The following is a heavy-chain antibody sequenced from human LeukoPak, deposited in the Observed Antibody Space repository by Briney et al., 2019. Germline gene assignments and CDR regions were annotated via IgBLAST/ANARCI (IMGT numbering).Heavy chain of an antibody. CDR2: IYHSGTT. CDR1: GGSIYGGGYY. V-gene: IGHV4-30-2*01. D-gene: IGHD5-18*01. Sequence: SETLSLTCTVSGGSIYGGGYYWSWIRQPPGKGLEWIGYIYHSGTTYYNPSLKSRVTISIDRSKNQFSLKLSSVTAADTAVYYCARLMDTAMVGRFDYWGQGTLVTVSS. CDR3: ARLMDTAMVGRFDY. J-gene: IGHJ4*02.